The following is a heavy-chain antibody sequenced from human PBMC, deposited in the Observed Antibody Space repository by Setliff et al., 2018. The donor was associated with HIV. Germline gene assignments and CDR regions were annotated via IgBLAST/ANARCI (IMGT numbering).Heavy chain of an antibody. CDR2: INPSGGST. V-gene: IGHV1-46*01. CDR1: GYTFTSYY. J-gene: IGHJ3*02. D-gene: IGHD1-26*01. CDR3: ARGGARSHGATRVAGAFDI. Sequence: ASVMVSCKASGYTFTSYYMHWVRQAPGQGLEWMGIINPSGGSTSYAQKFQGRVTMTRDTSTSTVYMELSSLRSEDTAVYYCARGGARSHGATRVAGAFDIWGQGAMVTVSS.